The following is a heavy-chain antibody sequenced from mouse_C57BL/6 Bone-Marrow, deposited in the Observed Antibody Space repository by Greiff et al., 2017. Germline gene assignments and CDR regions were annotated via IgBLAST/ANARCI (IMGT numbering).Heavy chain of an antibody. D-gene: IGHD1-2*01. CDR3: ARGALLRLTGRGFAY. J-gene: IGHJ3*01. CDR1: GYTFTDYY. V-gene: IGHV1-19*01. CDR2: INPYNGGT. Sequence: EVQLQQSGPVLVKPGASVKMSCKASGYTFTDYYMNWVKQSHGKSLEWIGVINPYNGGTSYNQKFKGKATLTVDKSSSTAYMELNSLTSEDSAVYYCARGALLRLTGRGFAYWGQGTLVTVSA.